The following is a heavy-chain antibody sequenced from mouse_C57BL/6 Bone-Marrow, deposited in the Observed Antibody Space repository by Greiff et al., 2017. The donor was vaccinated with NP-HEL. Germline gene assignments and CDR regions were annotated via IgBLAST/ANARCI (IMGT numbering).Heavy chain of an antibody. CDR2: INPNNGGT. D-gene: IGHD2-1*01. J-gene: IGHJ1*03. CDR1: GYTFTDYY. CDR3: ASIYYGNYLYWYFDV. V-gene: IGHV1-26*01. Sequence: LVKPGASVKISCKASGYTFTDYYMNWVKQSHGKSLEWIGDINPNNGGTSYNQKFKGKATLTVDKSSSTAYMALRSLTSEDSAVYYCASIYYGNYLYWYFDVWGTGTTVTVSS.